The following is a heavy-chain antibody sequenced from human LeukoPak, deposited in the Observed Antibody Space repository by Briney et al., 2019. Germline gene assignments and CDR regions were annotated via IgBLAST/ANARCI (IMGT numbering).Heavy chain of an antibody. J-gene: IGHJ5*02. CDR3: ARGGIVVVPAAPNWFDP. CDR2: TSAYNGNT. D-gene: IGHD2-2*01. CDR1: GYTFTSYG. V-gene: IGHV1-18*01. Sequence: ASVKVSCKASGYTFTSYGISWVRQAPGQGLEWMGWTSAYNGNTNYAQKLQGRVTMTTDTSTSTAYMELRSLRSDDTAVYYCARGGIVVVPAAPNWFDPWGQGTLVTVSS.